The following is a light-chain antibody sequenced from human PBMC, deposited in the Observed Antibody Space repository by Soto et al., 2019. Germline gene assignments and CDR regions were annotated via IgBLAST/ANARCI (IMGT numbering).Light chain of an antibody. V-gene: IGKV1-5*03. CDR3: QHYNSYSEA. CDR2: KAS. J-gene: IGKJ1*01. Sequence: DIPMTQSPSTLSVSLGDGVTITYRASQSISSWLAWYQQKPGKAPKLLIYKASGLESGVPSRFSGSGSGTEFTLTISSLQPDDFATYYCQHYNSYSEAFGQGTKVDI. CDR1: QSISSW.